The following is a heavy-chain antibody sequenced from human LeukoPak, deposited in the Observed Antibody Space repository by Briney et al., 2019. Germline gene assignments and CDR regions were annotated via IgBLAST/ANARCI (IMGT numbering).Heavy chain of an antibody. CDR3: VRDLILVWTPGDDFDF. J-gene: IGHJ4*02. D-gene: IGHD3-16*01. CDR1: GFAFSAYW. V-gene: IGHV3-74*01. CDR2: INEDATTI. Sequence: PGGSLRLSCAASGFAFSAYWMHWVRQAPGKGLEWVSRINEDATTITYADSVKGRSIISRDNSKKSLYLQMNNLRAEDTAVYYCVRDLILVWTPGDDFDFWGQGTLVIVSS.